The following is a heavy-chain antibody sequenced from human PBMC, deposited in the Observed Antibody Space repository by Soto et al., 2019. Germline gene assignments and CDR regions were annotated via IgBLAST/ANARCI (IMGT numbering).Heavy chain of an antibody. CDR2: IYYSGST. CDR3: ASGVKMDTIVLGY. V-gene: IGHV4-31*03. Sequence: CFTCTLSGGSISSGGYYWSWIRQHPGKGLEWIGYIYYSGSTYYNPSLKSRVTISVDTSKNQFSLKLSSVTAADTAVYYCASGVKMDTIVLGYWGQGNLVTGSS. J-gene: IGHJ4*01. D-gene: IGHD5-18*01. CDR1: GGSISSGGYY.